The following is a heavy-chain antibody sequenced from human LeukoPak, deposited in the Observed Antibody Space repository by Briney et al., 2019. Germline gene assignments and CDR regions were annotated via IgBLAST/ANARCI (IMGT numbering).Heavy chain of an antibody. J-gene: IGHJ4*02. Sequence: GGSLRLYCAASGFTFSSYDMHWVRQATGKGLEWVSAIGTAGDPYYPGSVKGRFTISRENAKNSLYLQMNSLRAGDTSVYYCARSSPFGYCSSTSCDQGAFDYWGQGTLVTVSS. CDR2: IGTAGDP. CDR1: GFTFSSYD. D-gene: IGHD2-2*01. CDR3: ARSSPFGYCSSTSCDQGAFDY. V-gene: IGHV3-13*05.